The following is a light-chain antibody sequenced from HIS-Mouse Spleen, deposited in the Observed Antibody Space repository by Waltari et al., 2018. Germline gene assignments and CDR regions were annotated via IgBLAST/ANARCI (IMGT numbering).Light chain of an antibody. Sequence: SYELTQPPSVSVSPGQTASITCSGDKLGDKYACWYQQKPGQSPVLVIYQDSKRPSGFPERFSGSNAGNTPTLTISGTRAMDEADYYCQAWDSSYSVFGGGTKLTVL. V-gene: IGLV3-1*01. CDR1: KLGDKY. CDR2: QDS. J-gene: IGLJ2*01. CDR3: QAWDSSYSV.